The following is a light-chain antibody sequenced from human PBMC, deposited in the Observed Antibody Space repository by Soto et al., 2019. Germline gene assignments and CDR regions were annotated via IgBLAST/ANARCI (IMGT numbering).Light chain of an antibody. J-gene: IGKJ2*01. V-gene: IGKV1-39*01. CDR2: AAS. CDR3: QQGYSSPYT. CDR1: QSISNY. Sequence: DIQMTQSPSSLSASVGDRVTITCRASQSISNYLNWYQQKPGKAPKILISAASNLQSGVPSRFSGSGSGTDYTLTITSLQPEDFAAYHCQQGYSSPYTFGQGTKMEIK.